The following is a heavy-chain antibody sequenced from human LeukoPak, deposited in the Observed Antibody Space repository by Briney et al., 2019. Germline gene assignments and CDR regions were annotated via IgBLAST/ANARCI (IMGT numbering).Heavy chain of an antibody. V-gene: IGHV3-48*03. J-gene: IGHJ4*02. CDR1: GFTFSSYE. D-gene: IGHD5-12*01. CDR2: ISGSGRTM. CDR3: ARGGLYGYDVFDY. Sequence: GGSLRLSCAASGFTFSSYEMNWVRQAPGKGLEWVSYISGSGRTMSYADSVKGRFTISRDNAKNSLYLQMNSLRVEDTAVYHCARGGLYGYDVFDYWGQGIQVTVSS.